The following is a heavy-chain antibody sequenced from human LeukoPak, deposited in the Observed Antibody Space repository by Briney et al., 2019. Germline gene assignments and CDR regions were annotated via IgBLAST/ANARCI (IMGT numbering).Heavy chain of an antibody. CDR1: GFTFSTYA. D-gene: IGHD3-3*01. Sequence: GGSLRLSCAASGFTFSTYAMHWVRQGPGKGLEWVAVIWYDGSNKYYADSVKGRFTSSRDNSKSTLYLQMNSLRAEDTAVYYCARGSGFLEWLLSDYFDYWGQGTLVTVSS. CDR3: ARGSGFLEWLLSDYFDY. J-gene: IGHJ4*02. CDR2: IWYDGSNK. V-gene: IGHV3-33*08.